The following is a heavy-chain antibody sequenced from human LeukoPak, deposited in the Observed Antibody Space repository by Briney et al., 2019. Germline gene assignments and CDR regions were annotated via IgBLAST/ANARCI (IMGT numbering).Heavy chain of an antibody. Sequence: PSETLSLTCTVSGGSISSYYWSWIRQPPGKGLEWIGYIYCSGSTNYNPSLKSRVTISVDTSKNQFSLKLSSVTAADTAVYYCARVGYYDSSGYDKYFQHWGQGTLVTVSS. V-gene: IGHV4-59*01. CDR1: GGSISSYY. CDR2: IYCSGST. J-gene: IGHJ1*01. CDR3: ARVGYYDSSGYDKYFQH. D-gene: IGHD3-22*01.